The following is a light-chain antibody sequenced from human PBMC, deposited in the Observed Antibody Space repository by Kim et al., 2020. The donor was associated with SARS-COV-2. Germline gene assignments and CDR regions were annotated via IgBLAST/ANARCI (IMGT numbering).Light chain of an antibody. CDR1: NIGRKS. CDR3: QVWDSSSDHPV. CDR2: YYS. Sequence: APGKTARITCGGNNIGRKSVRWYQQKPSQGPVLVIYYYSDRPSGIPERFSGSNSGNTATLTISRVEAGDEADYYCQVWDSSSDHPVFGGGTQLTVL. J-gene: IGLJ3*02. V-gene: IGLV3-21*04.